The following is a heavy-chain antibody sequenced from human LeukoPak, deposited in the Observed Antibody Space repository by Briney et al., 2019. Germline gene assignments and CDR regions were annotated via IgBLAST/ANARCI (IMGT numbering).Heavy chain of an antibody. CDR3: ARGKARDGYNYPGIFDY. V-gene: IGHV1-8*01. J-gene: IGHJ4*02. CDR1: GYTFTSYD. Sequence: ASVKVSCKASGYTFTSYDINWVRQATGQGLEWMGWMNPNSGNTGYAQKFQGRVTMTRNTSISTAYMELSSLRSEETAVYYCARGKARDGYNYPGIFDYWGQGTLITVSS. CDR2: MNPNSGNT. D-gene: IGHD5-24*01.